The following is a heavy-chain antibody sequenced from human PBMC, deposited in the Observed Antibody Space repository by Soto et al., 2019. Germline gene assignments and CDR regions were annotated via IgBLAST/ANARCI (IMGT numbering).Heavy chain of an antibody. D-gene: IGHD2-2*01. V-gene: IGHV3-23*01. CDR3: AKPVVPAANWCDP. CDR1: GFTFSSSA. J-gene: IGHJ5*02. Sequence: QTGGSLRLSCAASGFTFSSSALSWVRKAPGKGLEWVSASSGSGGSTYYAGSVKGRFTISRDNSKNTLYLQMNSLRAEDTAVYYCAKPVVPAANWCDPWGQGTRVTVSS. CDR2: SSGSGGST.